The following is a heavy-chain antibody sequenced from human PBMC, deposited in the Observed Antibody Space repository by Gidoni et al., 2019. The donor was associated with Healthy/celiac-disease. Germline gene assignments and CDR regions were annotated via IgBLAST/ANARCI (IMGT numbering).Heavy chain of an antibody. CDR1: GLSFRSYA. D-gene: IGHD1-1*01. J-gene: IGHJ3*02. V-gene: IGHV3-30-3*01. CDR2: ISYDGSNK. Sequence: QMQLVESGGGGVQPGRSLRLSSANSGLSFRSYAMPWVRRAPGKGLAWVAVISYDGSNKYYAGSVNGRFTISRYNSKNTLCLQMNSLRAGATAVYYCARDLKIRQLAGAFDIWGQGTMVTVSS. CDR3: ARDLKIRQLAGAFDI.